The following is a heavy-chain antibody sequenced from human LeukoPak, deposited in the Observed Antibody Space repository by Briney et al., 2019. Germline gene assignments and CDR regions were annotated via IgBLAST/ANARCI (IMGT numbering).Heavy chain of an antibody. V-gene: IGHV3-21*01. CDR3: ARVGGLTRTKYYFDY. CDR2: ISSSSSYM. J-gene: IGHJ4*02. Sequence: DPGGSLRLSCAASGFTFSSYSMNWVRQAPGKGLEWVSSISSSSSYMYYADSVKGRFTISRDNAKNSLYLQMNSLRAEDTAVYYCARVGGLTRTKYYFDYWGQGTLVTVSS. CDR1: GFTFSSYS. D-gene: IGHD3-16*01.